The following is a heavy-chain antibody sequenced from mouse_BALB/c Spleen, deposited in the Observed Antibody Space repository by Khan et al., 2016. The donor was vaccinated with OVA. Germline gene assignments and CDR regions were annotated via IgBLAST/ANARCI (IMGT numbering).Heavy chain of an antibody. CDR3: ARHYGSSYWYFDV. CDR2: IWSDGST. Sequence: QVQLKESGPGLVAPSQSLSITCTISGFSLTSYGVHWVRQPPGKGLEWLVVIWSDGSTTYNSALKSRLSISKDNSKSQVFLKMNSLQTDDTAMYYCARHYGSSYWYFDVWGAGTTVTDSS. CDR1: GFSLTSYG. J-gene: IGHJ1*01. V-gene: IGHV2-6-1*01. D-gene: IGHD1-1*01.